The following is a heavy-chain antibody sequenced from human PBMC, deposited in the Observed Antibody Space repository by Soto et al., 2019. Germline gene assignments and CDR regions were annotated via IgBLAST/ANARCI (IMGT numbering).Heavy chain of an antibody. CDR2: IYVTGAV. D-gene: IGHD2-21*01. V-gene: IGHV4-31*03. CDR3: ARLRIATNNYKWFDP. Sequence: TLSLTHRVSGAARNSGNYYWSWILQVPGKGLEWIGHIYVTGAVDYNPSLRDRITISQDTSERQFSLNLRLVTAADTAVYYCARLRIATNNYKWFDPWGQGTLVTVSS. CDR1: GAARNSGNYY. J-gene: IGHJ5*02.